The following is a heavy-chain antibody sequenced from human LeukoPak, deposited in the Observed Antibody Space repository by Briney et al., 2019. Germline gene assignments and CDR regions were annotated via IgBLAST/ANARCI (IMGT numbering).Heavy chain of an antibody. CDR1: XGXXXXSSXY. D-gene: IGHD4-17*01. CDR2: IYYGGRT. V-gene: IGHV4-39*01. CDR3: ARQDGDYSLGYFDY. Sequence: KPSXXXXXTCTXXXGXXXXSSXYWGWIRQPPGKGLXXXVSIYYGGRTRYNPSLKSRATISVKRAKNKFSRKLSSMTAADTAVYYCARQDGDYSLGYFDYWGQGTLVTVSS. J-gene: IGHJ4*02.